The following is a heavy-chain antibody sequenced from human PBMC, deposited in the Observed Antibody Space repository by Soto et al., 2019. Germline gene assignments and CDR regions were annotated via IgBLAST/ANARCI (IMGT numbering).Heavy chain of an antibody. Sequence: PGGSLRLSCAASGFTFSSYGMHWVRQAPGKGLEWVAVIWYDGSNKYYADSVKGRFTISRDNSKNTLYLQMNSLRAEDTAVCYCARDHKGLGYCISTSCYADFGAFDIWGKGTTVTLSS. CDR1: GFTFSSYG. J-gene: IGHJ3*02. CDR3: ARDHKGLGYCISTSCYADFGAFDI. V-gene: IGHV3-33*01. CDR2: IWYDGSNK. D-gene: IGHD2-2*01.